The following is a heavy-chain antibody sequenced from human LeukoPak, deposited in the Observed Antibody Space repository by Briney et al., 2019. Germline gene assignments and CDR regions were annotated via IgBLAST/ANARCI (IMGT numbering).Heavy chain of an antibody. Sequence: SETLSLTCAVYGGSFSGYYWSWIRQPPGKGLEWIGEINHSGRTNYNPSLKSRVTISVDTSKNQFSLKLSSVTAADTAVYYCARGLLGEGFDYWGQGTLVTVSS. V-gene: IGHV4-34*01. J-gene: IGHJ4*02. CDR2: INHSGRT. CDR1: GGSFSGYY. D-gene: IGHD3-16*01. CDR3: ARGLLGEGFDY.